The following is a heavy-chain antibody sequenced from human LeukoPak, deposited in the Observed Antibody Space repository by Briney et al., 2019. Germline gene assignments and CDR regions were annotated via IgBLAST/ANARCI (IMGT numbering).Heavy chain of an antibody. CDR2: ISYDGSNK. Sequence: PGGSLRLSCAASGFTFSSYAMHWVRQAPGKGLEWVAVISYDGSNKYYADSVKGRFTISRDNSKNTLYLQMNSLRAEDTAVYYCAGVHDSSGYYYFDYWGQGTLVTVSS. CDR3: AGVHDSSGYYYFDY. V-gene: IGHV3-30*04. D-gene: IGHD3-22*01. CDR1: GFTFSSYA. J-gene: IGHJ4*02.